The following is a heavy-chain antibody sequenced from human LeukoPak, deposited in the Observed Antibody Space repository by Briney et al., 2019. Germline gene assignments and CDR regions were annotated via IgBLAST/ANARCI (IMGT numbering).Heavy chain of an antibody. J-gene: IGHJ5*02. CDR2: INHSGST. D-gene: IGHD6-19*01. Sequence: PSETLSLTCAVYGGSFSGYYWSWIRQPPGKGLEWIGEINHSGSTNYNPSLKSRVTISVDTSKNQFSLKLSSVTAADTAVYYCARGLGIAVAASSEWFDPWGRGTLVTVSS. V-gene: IGHV4-34*01. CDR3: ARGLGIAVAASSEWFDP. CDR1: GGSFSGYY.